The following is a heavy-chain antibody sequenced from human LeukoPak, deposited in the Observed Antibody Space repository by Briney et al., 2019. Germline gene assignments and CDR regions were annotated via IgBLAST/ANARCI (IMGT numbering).Heavy chain of an antibody. CDR3: AKGGSGRFDY. Sequence: PGGSLRLSCAASGFTFSSYGMHWVRQAPGKGLEWVSAISGSGGSTYYADSVKGRFTISRDNSKNTLYLQMNSLRAEDTAVYYCAKGGSGRFDYWGQGTLVTVSS. J-gene: IGHJ4*02. CDR1: GFTFSSYG. D-gene: IGHD6-19*01. CDR2: ISGSGGST. V-gene: IGHV3-23*01.